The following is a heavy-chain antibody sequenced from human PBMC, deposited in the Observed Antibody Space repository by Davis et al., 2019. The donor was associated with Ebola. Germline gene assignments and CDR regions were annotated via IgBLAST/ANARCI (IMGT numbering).Heavy chain of an antibody. CDR1: GFIFSSYV. Sequence: PGGSLRLSCAASGFIFSSYVMSWVRQAPGKGLEWVSTLGTSADTYYADSVKGRLSVSRDNSKNTLYLQMSSLSAEDTAVYYCTREVFGDGFDPWGQGTLVTVSS. CDR3: TREVFGDGFDP. CDR2: LGTSADT. D-gene: IGHD3-3*01. V-gene: IGHV3-23*01. J-gene: IGHJ5*02.